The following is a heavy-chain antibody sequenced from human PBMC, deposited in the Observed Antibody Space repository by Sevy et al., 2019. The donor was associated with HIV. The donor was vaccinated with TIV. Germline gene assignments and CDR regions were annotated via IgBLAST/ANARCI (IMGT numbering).Heavy chain of an antibody. D-gene: IGHD1-26*01. CDR2: IYYNGHI. V-gene: IGHV4-59*08. CDR1: GGSITSFY. CDR3: AGENAWGRGYS. J-gene: IGHJ4*02. Sequence: SETLSLTCTVSGGSITSFYWNWIRQPPGKGLEWIANIYYNGHINYNPSLKSRVTLSLDTSKNQFSLRLRSVTAADTAMYYCAGENAWGRGYSWGQGTLVTVSS.